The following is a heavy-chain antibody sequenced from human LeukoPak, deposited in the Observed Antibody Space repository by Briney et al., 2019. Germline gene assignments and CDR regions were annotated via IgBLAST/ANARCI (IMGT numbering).Heavy chain of an antibody. CDR3: ARRPYYYDSSGYYYFDY. D-gene: IGHD3-22*01. CDR1: GGSISSSSYY. CDR2: IYYSGST. V-gene: IGHV4-39*01. J-gene: IGHJ4*02. Sequence: KPSETLSLTCTVWGGSISSSSYYGGWSRQPPGKGLEWIGSIYYSGSTYNNPSLKIRVTLSVDPSKNQFSLKLSSVTAADTAVYYCARRPYYYDSSGYYYFDYWGQGTLVTVSS.